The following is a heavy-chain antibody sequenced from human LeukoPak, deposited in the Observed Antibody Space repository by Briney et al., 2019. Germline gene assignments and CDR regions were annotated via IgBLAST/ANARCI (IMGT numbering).Heavy chain of an antibody. D-gene: IGHD1-26*01. CDR1: GFTFSSYA. V-gene: IGHV3-23*01. CDR2: ISGSGGST. Sequence: GGSLRLSCAASGFTFSSYAMSWVRQAPGKGLEWVSAISGSGGSTYYADSVKGRFTISGDNSKNTLYLQMNSLRAEDTAVYYCAKDRERRGSSNFDYWGQGTLVTVSS. CDR3: AKDRERRGSSNFDY. J-gene: IGHJ4*02.